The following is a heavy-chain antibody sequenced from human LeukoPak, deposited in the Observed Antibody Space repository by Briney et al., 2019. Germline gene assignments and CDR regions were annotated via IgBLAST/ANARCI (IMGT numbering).Heavy chain of an antibody. D-gene: IGHD2-15*01. CDR3: ATVTYCSGGSCYGDFDY. J-gene: IGHJ4*02. CDR2: INSDGSST. CDR1: GFXFSSYW. V-gene: IGHV3-74*01. Sequence: GGSLRLSCAASGFXFSSYWIHWVRQAPGKGLVWVSRINSDGSSTSYADSVKGRFTISRDNAKNTLYLQMNSLRAEDTAVYYCATVTYCSGGSCYGDFDYWGQGTLVTVSS.